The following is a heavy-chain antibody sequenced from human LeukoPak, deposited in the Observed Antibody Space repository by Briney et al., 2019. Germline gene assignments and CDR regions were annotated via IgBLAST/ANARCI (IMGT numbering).Heavy chain of an antibody. D-gene: IGHD1-26*01. Sequence: SETLSLTCTVSGGSISSYYWSWIRQPPGKGLEWIGYIYYRGSTNYNPSLKSRVTISVDTSKNQFSLKLSSVTAADTAVYCCASGGSYFDFWGQGTLVTVSS. CDR2: IYYRGST. J-gene: IGHJ4*02. CDR1: GGSISSYY. CDR3: ASGGSYFDF. V-gene: IGHV4-59*01.